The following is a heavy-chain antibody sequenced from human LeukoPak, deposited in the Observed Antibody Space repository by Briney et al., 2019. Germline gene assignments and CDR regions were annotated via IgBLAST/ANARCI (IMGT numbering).Heavy chain of an antibody. CDR1: GFTFSSYA. CDR3: AKGHGIAARPRQFDY. J-gene: IGHJ4*02. CDR2: ISGSGGST. D-gene: IGHD6-6*01. Sequence: GGSLRLSCAASGFTFSSYAMSWVRQAPGKGREWVSAISGSGGSTYYADSVKGRFTISRDNSKNTLYLQMNSLRAEDTAVYYCAKGHGIAARPRQFDYWGQGTLVTVSS. V-gene: IGHV3-23*01.